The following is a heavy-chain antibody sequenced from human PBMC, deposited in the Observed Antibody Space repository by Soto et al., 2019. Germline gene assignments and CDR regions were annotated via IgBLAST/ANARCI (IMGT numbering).Heavy chain of an antibody. J-gene: IGHJ5*02. CDR1: GFTFGKYW. D-gene: IGHD3-10*01. V-gene: IGHV3-7*03. CDR2: IKQDGSEK. CDR3: AREEESVGSPPSGFLP. Sequence: GGSLRLSCVGSGFTFGKYWMDWLRQTPGKGLEWVANIKQDGSEKFYVDSVRGRFTISRDNAKNSVYLEMNRLRDEDTGVYYCAREEESVGSPPSGFLPWGQGVQVTVSS.